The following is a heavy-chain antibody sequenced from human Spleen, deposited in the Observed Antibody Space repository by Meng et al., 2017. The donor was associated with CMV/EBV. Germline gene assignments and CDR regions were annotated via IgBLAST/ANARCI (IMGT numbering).Heavy chain of an antibody. CDR1: GFTVSSNY. J-gene: IGHJ4*02. CDR2: IYSGGST. V-gene: IGHV3-66*02. D-gene: IGHD1-1*01. Sequence: GESLKISCAVSGFTVSSNYMSWVRQAPGKGLEWVSVIYSGGSTYYADSVKGRFTISRDNSKNTLYLQMNSLRAEDTAVYYCAKRTKSSYYFDYWGQGTLVTVSS. CDR3: AKRTKSSYYFDY.